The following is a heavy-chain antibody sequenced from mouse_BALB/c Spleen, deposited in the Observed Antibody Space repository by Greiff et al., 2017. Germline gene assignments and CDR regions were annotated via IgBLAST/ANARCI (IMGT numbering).Heavy chain of an antibody. Sequence: VQLVESGAELVRPGVSVKISCKGSGYTFTDYAMHWVKQSHAKSLEWIGVISTYYGDASYNQKFKGKATMTVDKSSSTAYMELARLTSEDSAIYYCARGVYYGSSHWYFDVWGAGTTVTVSS. CDR1: GYTFTDYA. CDR3: ARGVYYGSSHWYFDV. J-gene: IGHJ1*01. D-gene: IGHD1-1*01. V-gene: IGHV1S137*01. CDR2: ISTYYGDA.